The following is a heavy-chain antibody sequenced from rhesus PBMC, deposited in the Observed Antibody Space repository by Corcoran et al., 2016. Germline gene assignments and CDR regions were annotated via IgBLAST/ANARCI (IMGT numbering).Heavy chain of an antibody. CDR1: GDRFSSHRAT. CDR3: ARGGGSWNFPYFDY. J-gene: IGHJ4*01. D-gene: IGHD6-25*01. V-gene: IGHV6-1*01. Sequence: QVQLQESGPGLVKPSQTLYLPFAISGDRFSSHRATWHSFGQAPSRGLEWLGRTNYRSKWYNDYAQSVQNRITINPDTSKNQFSLQLNSVTPEDMAVYYCARGGGSWNFPYFDYWGQGVLVTVSS. CDR2: TNYRSKWYN.